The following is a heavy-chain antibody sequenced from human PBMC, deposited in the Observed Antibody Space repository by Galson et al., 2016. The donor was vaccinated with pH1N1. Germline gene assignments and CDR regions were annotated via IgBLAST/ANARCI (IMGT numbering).Heavy chain of an antibody. CDR2: IKPDGSEI. CDR3: AAGRGGAGFDT. V-gene: IGHV3-7*01. D-gene: IGHD3-10*01. Sequence: SLRLSCAASEFTFSTYWMNWVRQAPGEGLEWVANIKPDGSEIYYVDSVRGRFTISRDNAKKSVFLQMNGLRADDTAVYYCAAGRGGAGFDTWGQGTQVTVSS. CDR1: EFTFSTYW. J-gene: IGHJ5*02.